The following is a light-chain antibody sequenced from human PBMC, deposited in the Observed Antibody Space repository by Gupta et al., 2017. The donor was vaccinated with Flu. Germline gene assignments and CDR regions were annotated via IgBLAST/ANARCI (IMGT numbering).Light chain of an antibody. CDR1: QSINSY. CDR2: DAS. Sequence: EIVLTQSPATLSLSPGERATLSCRASQSINSYLAWYQQKPGQAPRLLIYDASNRATGIPARFSGSGSGTDFTLTISSLEPEDSAVYYCQQRSNWPPLYTFGQGTKLEIK. V-gene: IGKV3-11*01. CDR3: QQRSNWPPLYT. J-gene: IGKJ2*01.